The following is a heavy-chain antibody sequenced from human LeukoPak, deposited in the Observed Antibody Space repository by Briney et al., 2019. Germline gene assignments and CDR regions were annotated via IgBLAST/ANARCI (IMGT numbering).Heavy chain of an antibody. CDR1: GGSISNYY. J-gene: IGHJ4*02. CDR2: IYYSGST. V-gene: IGHV4-59*12. Sequence: PSETLSLTCTVSGGSISNYYWSWIRQPPGKGLEWIGYIYYSGSTNYNPSLKSRLTMSIDTSKNQFSLKLSSVTAADTAVYYCARASFYGSGTYYQRVDYWGQGTLVTVSS. CDR3: ARASFYGSGTYYQRVDY. D-gene: IGHD3-10*01.